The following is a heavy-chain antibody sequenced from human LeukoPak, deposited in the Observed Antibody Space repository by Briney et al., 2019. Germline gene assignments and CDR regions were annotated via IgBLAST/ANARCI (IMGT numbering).Heavy chain of an antibody. Sequence: SVKVSCRASGGTFSSYAISWVRQAPGQGLEWMGRIIPIFGTANYAQKFQGRVTITTDESTSTAYMELSSLRSEDTAVYYCARSTYYDFWSGYYFDYWGQGTLVTVSS. CDR2: IIPIFGTA. V-gene: IGHV1-69*05. CDR1: GGTFSSYA. D-gene: IGHD3-3*01. CDR3: ARSTYYDFWSGYYFDY. J-gene: IGHJ4*02.